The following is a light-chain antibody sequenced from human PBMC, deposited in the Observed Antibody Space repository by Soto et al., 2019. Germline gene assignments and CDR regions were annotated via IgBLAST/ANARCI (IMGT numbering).Light chain of an antibody. J-gene: IGLJ2*01. V-gene: IGLV2-11*01. CDR2: DVS. CDR1: SSDVGGYNY. CDR3: CSYAGGHTSLL. Sequence: QSALTQPRSVSGSPGQSVTISCTGTSSDVGGYNYVSWYQQHPGTVPKLMIYDVSNRPSGVPDRLSGSKSGNTASLTISGLQAEDEADYYCCSYAGGHTSLLFGGGTKVTVL.